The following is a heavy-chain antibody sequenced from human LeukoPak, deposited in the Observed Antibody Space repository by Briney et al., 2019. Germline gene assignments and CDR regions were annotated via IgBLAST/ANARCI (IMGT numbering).Heavy chain of an antibody. Sequence: PGGSLRLSCAASGFTFSSYGMHWVRQAPGKGPEWVANIKQDGSERNYVDSVKGRFTIARDNTKNSLYLQMTSLRGEDTAVYYCASRAGKPGNTPWCFDYWGQGALVTVSS. D-gene: IGHD1-7*01. CDR2: IKQDGSER. CDR1: GFTFSSYG. J-gene: IGHJ4*02. CDR3: ASRAGKPGNTPWCFDY. V-gene: IGHV3-7*01.